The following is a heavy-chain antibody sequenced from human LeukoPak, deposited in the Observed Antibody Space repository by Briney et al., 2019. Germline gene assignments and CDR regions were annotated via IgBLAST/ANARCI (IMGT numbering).Heavy chain of an antibody. CDR1: GFTFSSDA. J-gene: IGHJ4*02. CDR3: AKPNIVVVVAAFDS. Sequence: PGGSLRLSCAASGFTFSSDAMSWVRQAPGKGLEWVSAISGSGGSTYYADSVKGRFTISRDNSKNTLYLQMNSLRAEDTAVYYCAKPNIVVVVAAFDSWGQGTLVTVSS. CDR2: ISGSGGST. V-gene: IGHV3-23*01. D-gene: IGHD2-15*01.